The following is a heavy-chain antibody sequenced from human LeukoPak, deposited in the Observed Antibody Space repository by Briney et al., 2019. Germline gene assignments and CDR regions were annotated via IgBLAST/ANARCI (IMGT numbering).Heavy chain of an antibody. D-gene: IGHD3-16*02. V-gene: IGHV4-59*12. Sequence: SETLSLTCTVSGGPIRTYQWSWIRQPPGKGLEWIGRIYFRGSTNYNPSLKSRVTISIDTSKNQFSLNVSSVTAADTAVYYCARIGLGELSFLPEEAFDIWGQGTMVTVSS. J-gene: IGHJ3*02. CDR1: GGPIRTYQ. CDR3: ARIGLGELSFLPEEAFDI. CDR2: IYFRGST.